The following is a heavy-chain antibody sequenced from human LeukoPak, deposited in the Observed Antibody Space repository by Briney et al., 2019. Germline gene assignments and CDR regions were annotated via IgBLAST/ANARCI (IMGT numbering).Heavy chain of an antibody. CDR1: GFTFSSYW. Sequence: GGSLRLSCVASGFTFSSYWMSWVRQAPGKGLEWVANIKQDGSVKYYVDSVKGRFTISRDNAKNSLYLQMNSLRAEDTAVYYCARMGWAYSTYARDWFDPWGQGTLVTVSS. CDR2: IKQDGSVK. J-gene: IGHJ5*02. V-gene: IGHV3-7*05. CDR3: ARMGWAYSTYARDWFDP. D-gene: IGHD4-11*01.